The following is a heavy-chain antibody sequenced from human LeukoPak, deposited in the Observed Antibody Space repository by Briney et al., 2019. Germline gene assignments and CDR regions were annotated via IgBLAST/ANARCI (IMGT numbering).Heavy chain of an antibody. CDR2: IVVGSGNT. Sequence: SVKVSCKASGFTFTSSAMQWVRQARGQRLEWIGWIVVGSGNTNYAQKFQERVTITRDMSTSTAYMELSSLRSEDTAVYYCAATTYYDILTGYPNFDYWGQGTLVAVSS. CDR3: AATTYYDILTGYPNFDY. V-gene: IGHV1-58*02. D-gene: IGHD3-9*01. CDR1: GFTFTSSA. J-gene: IGHJ4*02.